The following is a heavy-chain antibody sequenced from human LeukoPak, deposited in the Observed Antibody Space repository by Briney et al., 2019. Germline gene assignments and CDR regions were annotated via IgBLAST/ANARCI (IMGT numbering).Heavy chain of an antibody. CDR1: GDSVSSNSAA. V-gene: IGHV6-1*01. D-gene: IGHD3-10*01. CDR3: ARDPGYYGSGSYYIFDY. Sequence: SQTLSLTCAISGDSVSSNSAAWNWVRQSPSRGLEWLGRTYYRSKWYNDYAVSVKSRITINPDTSKNQFSLQLNSVTPEDTAVYYCARDPGYYGSGSYYIFDYWGQGTLVTVSS. J-gene: IGHJ4*02. CDR2: TYYRSKWYN.